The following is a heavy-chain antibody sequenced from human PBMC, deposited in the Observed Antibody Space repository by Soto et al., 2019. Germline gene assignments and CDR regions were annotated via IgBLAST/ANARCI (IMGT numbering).Heavy chain of an antibody. CDR1: GFTFSNAW. CDR2: IKSKTDGGTT. V-gene: IGHV3-15*07. Sequence: GGSLRLSCAASGFTFSNAWMNWVRQAPGKGLEWVGRIKSKTDGGTTDYAAPVKGRFTISRDDSKNTLYLQMNSLKTEDTAVYYCTTLPEHLYDILTGYYFSGDYWGQGTLVTVSS. CDR3: TTLPEHLYDILTGYYFSGDY. D-gene: IGHD3-9*01. J-gene: IGHJ4*02.